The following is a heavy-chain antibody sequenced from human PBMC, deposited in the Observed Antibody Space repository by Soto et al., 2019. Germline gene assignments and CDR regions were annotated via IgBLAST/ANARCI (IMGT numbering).Heavy chain of an antibody. CDR1: GFTVSTNY. Sequence: EAQLVESGGGLIQPGGSLRLSCAASGFTVSTNYMAWVRRAAGKGLEWVSVIFASGKTYYADAVKGRFTVSRDNSQNTLFLQTSSLRVEDTAVYYCAGESPVFYVMSFDIWGQGTVVTVSS. J-gene: IGHJ3*02. CDR2: IFASGKT. CDR3: AGESPVFYVMSFDI. V-gene: IGHV3-53*01. D-gene: IGHD3-16*01.